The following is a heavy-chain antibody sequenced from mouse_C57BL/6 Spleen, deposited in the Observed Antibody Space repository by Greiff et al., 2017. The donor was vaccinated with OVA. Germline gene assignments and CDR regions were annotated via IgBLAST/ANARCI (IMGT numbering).Heavy chain of an antibody. V-gene: IGHV8-5*01. CDR3: AQILYEYDGAWFAY. Sequence: QVQLKQSGPGILQPSQTLSLTCSFSGFSLSPSNMGIGWIRQPSGKGLEWLAHIWLNDVTSYNPSLKSRLTISKDTSNNQVFLKNTSVDTADTATYDGAQILYEYDGAWFAYWGQGTLVTVSA. J-gene: IGHJ3*01. CDR1: GFSLSPSNMG. CDR2: IWLNDVT. D-gene: IGHD2-4*01.